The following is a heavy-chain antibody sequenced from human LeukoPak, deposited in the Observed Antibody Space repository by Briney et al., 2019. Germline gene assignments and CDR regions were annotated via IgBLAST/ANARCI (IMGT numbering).Heavy chain of an antibody. D-gene: IGHD1-26*01. CDR1: GYSFPSYG. CDR3: ARGVGRLSGSYPNYYMDV. Sequence: ASVKVSCKASGYSFPSYGISWMRQAPGQGLVWMGWISAYNGNTKYAQKLQGRVTMTTDTSTATAYMELRSLRSDDTAVYYCARGVGRLSGSYPNYYMDVWGKGTTVTVSS. V-gene: IGHV1-18*01. CDR2: ISAYNGNT. J-gene: IGHJ6*03.